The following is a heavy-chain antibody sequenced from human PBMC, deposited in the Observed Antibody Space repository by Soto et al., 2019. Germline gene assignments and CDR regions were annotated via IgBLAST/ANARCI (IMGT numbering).Heavy chain of an antibody. CDR3: ARSRKSGDHALGLEY. CDR1: GGSFSGLS. V-gene: IGHV4-34*01. CDR2: IDYCGNT. J-gene: IGHJ4*02. D-gene: IGHD1-1*01. Sequence: PSETLSLTCAVYGGSFSGLSWNWIRQSPGKKLEWIGEIDYCGNTNYNPSLRSRVTLSVDASKNQFSLKVTSVTAADAAKYYCARSRKSGDHALGLEYWSRGTLVTVSS.